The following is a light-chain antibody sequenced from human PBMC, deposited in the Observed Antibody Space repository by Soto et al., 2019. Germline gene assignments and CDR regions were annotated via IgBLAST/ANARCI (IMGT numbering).Light chain of an antibody. CDR3: QQYDRIPGFT. V-gene: IGKV3-20*01. CDR1: QSXXXXX. CDR2: GVC. Sequence: EIXLTQSPGTLSXSPGERATLSCRXXQSXXXXXXAWYQPRPGQAPRLLIYGVCSRASGIPDRFSGSVSGTDFTLTISRLEPEDSAVYYCQQYDRIPGFTLGGGTKVEI. J-gene: IGKJ4*01.